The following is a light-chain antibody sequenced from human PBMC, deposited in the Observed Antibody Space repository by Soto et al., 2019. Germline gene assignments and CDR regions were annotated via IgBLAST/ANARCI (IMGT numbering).Light chain of an antibody. CDR3: AAWDDSLNGPV. J-gene: IGLJ2*01. V-gene: IGLV1-44*01. Sequence: QSALTQPPSASGTPGQRVTISCSGGSSNIGSNTVSWYQQLPGAAPKLLIYISNERPSGVPDRFSGSKSGTSASLAISGLQSEAEAEYYCAAWDDSLNGPVFGGGTKVTVL. CDR1: SSNIGSNT. CDR2: ISN.